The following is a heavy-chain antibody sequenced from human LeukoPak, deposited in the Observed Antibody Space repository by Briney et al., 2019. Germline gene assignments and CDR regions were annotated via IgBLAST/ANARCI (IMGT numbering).Heavy chain of an antibody. D-gene: IGHD6-19*01. CDR3: AAQIGGYSSGWYIDY. J-gene: IGHJ4*02. CDR1: GFTFSSYS. CDR2: ISSSSSYI. Sequence: GGSLRLSWAASGFTFSSYSMNWVRQAPGKGLEWVSSISSSSSYIYYADSVKGRFTISRDNAKNSLYLQMNSLRAEDTAVYYCAAQIGGYSSGWYIDYWGQGTLVTVSS. V-gene: IGHV3-21*01.